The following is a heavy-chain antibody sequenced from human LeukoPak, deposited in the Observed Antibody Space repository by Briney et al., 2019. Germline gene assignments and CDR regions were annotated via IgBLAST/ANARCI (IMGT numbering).Heavy chain of an antibody. CDR2: ISGSGGRT. CDR3: AKGYNWFDP. J-gene: IGHJ5*02. Sequence: PGGSLRLSCAASGFTFSSYAMSWVRQAPGRGREWVSAISGSGGRTYYADSVKDRFTISRDNSKHTLYLQMNSLRAEDTAVYYCAKGYNWFDPWGQGTLVTVSS. V-gene: IGHV3-23*01. CDR1: GFTFSSYA.